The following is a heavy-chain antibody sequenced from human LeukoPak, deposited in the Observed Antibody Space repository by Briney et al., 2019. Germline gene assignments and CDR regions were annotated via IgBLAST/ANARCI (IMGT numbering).Heavy chain of an antibody. D-gene: IGHD6-13*01. CDR3: TRDGGIPPAVRVTYYYYYMDV. J-gene: IGHJ6*03. V-gene: IGHV3-21*01. Sequence: GGSLRLSCSAAGFTFSSYSMNWVRQAPGKGLELFSSISSSSRFVYYADSVEGRFTISRDNAKNSLFLQMNSLRAEDTAVYYCTRDGGIPPAVRVTYYYYYMDVWGKGTSVTVS. CDR1: GFTFSSYS. CDR2: ISSSSRFV.